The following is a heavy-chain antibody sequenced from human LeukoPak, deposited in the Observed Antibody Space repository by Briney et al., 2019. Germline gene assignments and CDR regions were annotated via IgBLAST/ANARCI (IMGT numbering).Heavy chain of an antibody. J-gene: IGHJ6*02. CDR2: INPNSGGT. D-gene: IGHD2-2*01. V-gene: IGHV1-2*06. CDR1: GGTFSSYA. Sequence: GASVKVSCKASGGTFSSYAISWVRQAPGQGLEWMGRINPNSGGTNYAQKFQGRVAMTRDTSISTAYMELSRLRSDDTAVYYCAREKVRQSGMDVWGQGTTVTVSS. CDR3: AREKVRQSGMDV.